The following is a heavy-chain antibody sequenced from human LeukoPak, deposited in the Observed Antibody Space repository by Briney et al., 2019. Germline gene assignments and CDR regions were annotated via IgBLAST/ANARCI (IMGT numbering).Heavy chain of an antibody. Sequence: GGSLRLSCTSSGFTFREFAVSWIRQAPGKGLEWVSYISSSGSTIYYADSVKGRFTISRDNAKNSLYLQMNSLRAEDTAVYYCAREGDSSGWSNAFDIWGQGTMVTVSS. J-gene: IGHJ3*02. CDR2: ISSSGSTI. CDR1: GFTFREFA. CDR3: AREGDSSGWSNAFDI. D-gene: IGHD6-19*01. V-gene: IGHV3-11*01.